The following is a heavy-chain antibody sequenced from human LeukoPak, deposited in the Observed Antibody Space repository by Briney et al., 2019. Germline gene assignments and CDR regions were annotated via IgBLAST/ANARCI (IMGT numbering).Heavy chain of an antibody. CDR3: AKGYCGGDCPFDY. D-gene: IGHD2-21*01. Sequence: ASVKVSCKASGYTFTSCDINWVRQATGQGLEWMGWMNPNSGNTGYAQKFQGRVTMTRNTSTTTAYMELSSLTSEDTAVYYCAKGYCGGDCPFDYWGQGTLVTVSS. V-gene: IGHV1-8*01. J-gene: IGHJ4*02. CDR2: MNPNSGNT. CDR1: GYTFTSCD.